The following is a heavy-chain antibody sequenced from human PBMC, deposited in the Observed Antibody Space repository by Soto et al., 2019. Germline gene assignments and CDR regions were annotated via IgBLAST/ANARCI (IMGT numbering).Heavy chain of an antibody. Sequence: QITLKESGPTLVKPTQTLTLTCTFSGFSLSTSGVGVGWIRQPPGKALEWLALIYWDDDKRYSPSLKSRLTITKDTSKNQVVLTMTKMDPVDTATYYCAHSFDYYDSSGSIETFDYWGQGTLVTVSS. CDR2: IYWDDDK. J-gene: IGHJ4*02. D-gene: IGHD3-22*01. CDR1: GFSLSTSGVG. CDR3: AHSFDYYDSSGSIETFDY. V-gene: IGHV2-5*02.